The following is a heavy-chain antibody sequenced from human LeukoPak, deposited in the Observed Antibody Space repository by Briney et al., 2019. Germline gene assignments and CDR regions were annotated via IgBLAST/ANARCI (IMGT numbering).Heavy chain of an antibody. CDR1: GFTFSSYS. CDR3: AREYCSGGRCYAYLDN. J-gene: IGHJ4*02. Sequence: GGSLRLSCAASGFTFSSYSMNWVRQAPGKGLEWVSSISSSSSYIYYADSVKGRFTISRDNAKNSLYLQMNSLRAEDTAVYYCAREYCSGGRCYAYLDNWGPGTLVTVSS. V-gene: IGHV3-21*01. CDR2: ISSSSSYI. D-gene: IGHD2-15*01.